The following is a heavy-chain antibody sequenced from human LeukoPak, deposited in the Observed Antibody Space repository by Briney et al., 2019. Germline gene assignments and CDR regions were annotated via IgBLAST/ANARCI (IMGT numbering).Heavy chain of an antibody. V-gene: IGHV3-23*01. CDR2: ISSSGGAT. J-gene: IGHJ4*02. Sequence: PGGSLRLSCAVSGFTFSSHAMSWVRQAPGKGLEWLSGISSSGGATSHADSVRGRFSISRDNSRNTLYLQINSLRVEDTAAYYCATRNYYDSRGYYYYYFDFWGQGTLVTVSS. CDR3: ATRNYYDSRGYYYYYFDF. D-gene: IGHD3-22*01. CDR1: GFTFSSHA.